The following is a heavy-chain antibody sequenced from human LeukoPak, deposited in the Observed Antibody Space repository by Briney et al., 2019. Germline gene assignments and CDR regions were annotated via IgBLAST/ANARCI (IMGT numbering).Heavy chain of an antibody. CDR2: TYYRSTWYN. V-gene: IGHV6-1*01. Sequence: SQTLSLTCAISGDSVSSNSVTWNWIRQSPSRGLEWLGRTYYRSTWYNDYAVSVRGRITVNPDTSKNQFSLHLNSVTPEDTAVYYCARRLTKYDCFDPWGQGILVTVSS. J-gene: IGHJ5*02. D-gene: IGHD4-11*01. CDR3: ARRLTKYDCFDP. CDR1: GDSVSSNSVT.